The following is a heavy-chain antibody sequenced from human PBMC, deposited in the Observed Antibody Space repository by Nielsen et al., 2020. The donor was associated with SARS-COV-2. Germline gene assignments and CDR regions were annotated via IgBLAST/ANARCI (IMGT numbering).Heavy chain of an antibody. Sequence: WIRQPPGKGLEWIGYISYSGSTHYNPSLKSRVTISSDTSKTQLSMNLSSVTPADTAMYYCAREGRWFDPWGQGTLVTVSS. CDR2: ISYSGST. CDR3: AREGRWFDP. J-gene: IGHJ5*02. V-gene: IGHV4-59*01.